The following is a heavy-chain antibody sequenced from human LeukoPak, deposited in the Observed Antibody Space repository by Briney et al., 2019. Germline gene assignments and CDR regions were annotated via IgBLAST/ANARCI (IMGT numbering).Heavy chain of an antibody. J-gene: IGHJ6*03. Sequence: GGSLRRSCAASGFTFISYGMHWVRQAPGKGLEWVTFIRYDGSNKYYADSVKGRFIISRDNSKNTLYLQMNSLRAEDTAVYYCAKDTVKVTTIRRVPHYMDVWGKGTTVTISS. D-gene: IGHD5-12*01. CDR3: AKDTVKVTTIRRVPHYMDV. CDR1: GFTFISYG. CDR2: IRYDGSNK. V-gene: IGHV3-30*02.